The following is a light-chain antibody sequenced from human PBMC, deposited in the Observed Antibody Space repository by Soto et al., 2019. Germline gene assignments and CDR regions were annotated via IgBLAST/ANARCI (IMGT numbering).Light chain of an antibody. CDR2: EVN. CDR1: SNDVGGYNH. CDR3: NSYRSTDSVV. Sequence: QSALTQPASVSGSPGQSITISCTGTSNDVGGYNHVSWYQQHPGKAPTLIIYEVNYRPSGVSNRFSGSKSGNTASLTISGLQAEDEADYYCNSYRSTDSVVFGGGTKLTVL. V-gene: IGLV2-14*01. J-gene: IGLJ2*01.